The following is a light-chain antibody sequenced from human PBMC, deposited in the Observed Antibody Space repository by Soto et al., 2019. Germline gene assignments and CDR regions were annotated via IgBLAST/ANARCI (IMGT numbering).Light chain of an antibody. CDR2: GAS. Sequence: EIVLTQSPGTLSLSPGERATLSCRASQSVSDSTLAWYQQKPGQAPRLLIYGASSRATDIPDRFSGSGSGTDFTLTISRLEPEDFAVYYCQQYGSSPRYTFGQGTKLEIK. CDR1: QSVSDST. J-gene: IGKJ2*01. CDR3: QQYGSSPRYT. V-gene: IGKV3-20*01.